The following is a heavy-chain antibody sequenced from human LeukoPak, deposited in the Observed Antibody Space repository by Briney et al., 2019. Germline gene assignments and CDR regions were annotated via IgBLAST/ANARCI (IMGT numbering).Heavy chain of an antibody. J-gene: IGHJ6*03. Sequence: GGSLRLSCAASGFTFSSYAMSWVRQAPGKGLEWVSAISGSGGSTYYADSVKGRFTISRDNSKNTLYLQMNSLRAEDTAVYYCAKGGRSGSYYGNYYYYYYMDVWGKGTTVTVSS. CDR2: ISGSGGST. V-gene: IGHV3-23*01. CDR1: GFTFSSYA. CDR3: AKGGRSGSYYGNYYYYYYMDV. D-gene: IGHD1-26*01.